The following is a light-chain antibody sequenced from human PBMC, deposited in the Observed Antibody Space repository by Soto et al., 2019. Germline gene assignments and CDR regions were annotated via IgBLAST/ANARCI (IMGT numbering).Light chain of an antibody. CDR3: QQYGSSGT. V-gene: IGKV3-20*01. Sequence: EIRLNQSPCAVSLSPGERATLSCRASQSVSNNYLAWYQQKPGQAPRLLIYGASNRATGIPDRFSGSGSGTDFTLTISRLEPEDFAVYYCQQYGSSGTFGQGTKVDIK. J-gene: IGKJ1*01. CDR2: GAS. CDR1: QSVSNNY.